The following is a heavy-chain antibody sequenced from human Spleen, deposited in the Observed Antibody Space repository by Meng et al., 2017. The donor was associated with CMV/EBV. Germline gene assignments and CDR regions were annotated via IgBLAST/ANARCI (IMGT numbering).Heavy chain of an antibody. J-gene: IGHJ5*02. CDR2: INPNSGGT. CDR3: ARDQGYDFWSGYSWFDP. CDR1: GYTFTGYY. D-gene: IGHD3-3*01. Sequence: ASVKVSCKASGYTFTGYYMHWVRQAPGQGREWMGWINPNSGGTNYAQKFQGRVTMTRDTSISTAYMELSRLRSDDTAVYYCARDQGYDFWSGYSWFDPWGQGTLVTVSS. V-gene: IGHV1-2*02.